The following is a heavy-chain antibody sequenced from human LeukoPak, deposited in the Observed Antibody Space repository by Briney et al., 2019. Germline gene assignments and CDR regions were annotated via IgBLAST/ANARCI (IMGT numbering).Heavy chain of an antibody. CDR1: GGSISSYY. CDR3: AREHSSGWYRSAFDI. J-gene: IGHJ3*02. CDR2: IYYSGST. D-gene: IGHD6-19*01. Sequence: SETLSLTCIVSGGSISSYYWGWIRQPPGKGLEWIGYIYYSGSTNYNPSLKSRVAISVDTSKTQFSLKLSSVTAADTAVYYCAREHSSGWYRSAFDIWGQGTMVTVSS. V-gene: IGHV4-59*01.